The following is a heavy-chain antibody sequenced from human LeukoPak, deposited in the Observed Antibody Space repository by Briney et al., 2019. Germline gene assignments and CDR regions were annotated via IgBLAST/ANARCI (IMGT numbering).Heavy chain of an antibody. V-gene: IGHV3-21*01. J-gene: IGHJ6*03. CDR3: ARVLLGATTINYYCYYMDV. CDR2: ITSSSSYI. D-gene: IGHD1-26*01. Sequence: GGSLRLSCAASGFTFSSYTINWVRQAPGKGLEWVSSITSSSSYINYADSAKGRFTISRDNAKNSLYLQMNSLRAEDTAMYYCARVLLGATTINYYCYYMDVWGKGTTVTVSS. CDR1: GFTFSSYT.